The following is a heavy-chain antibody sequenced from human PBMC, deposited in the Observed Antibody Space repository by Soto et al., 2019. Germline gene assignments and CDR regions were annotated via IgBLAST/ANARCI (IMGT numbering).Heavy chain of an antibody. D-gene: IGHD2-15*01. Sequence: SVKVSCKASGGTFSSYAISWVRQAPGQGLEWMGGIIPIFGTANYAQKFQGRDTITADESTSTAFMELCSLRSEDTAVYYCARDPVVVAATPPRWFDPWGQGTLVTVSS. CDR2: IIPIFGTA. V-gene: IGHV1-69*13. CDR1: GGTFSSYA. J-gene: IGHJ5*02. CDR3: ARDPVVVAATPPRWFDP.